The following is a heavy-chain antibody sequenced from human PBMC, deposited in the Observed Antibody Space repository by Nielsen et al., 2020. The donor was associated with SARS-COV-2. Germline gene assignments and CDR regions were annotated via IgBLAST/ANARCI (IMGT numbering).Heavy chain of an antibody. J-gene: IGHJ1*01. V-gene: IGHV3-15*01. D-gene: IGHD2-15*01. CDR2: IRRDGQSWAT. CDR3: SHLGYCETDSCFGKYFQE. Sequence: GESLKISCAASGLTFSHAWMSWVRQTPGKGLEWVGRIRRDGQSWATDYAAPVKGRFTISRDESKNTVHLQMNSLKGEDTAVYYCSHLGYCETDSCFGKYFQEWGQGTPVTVSS. CDR1: GLTFSHAW.